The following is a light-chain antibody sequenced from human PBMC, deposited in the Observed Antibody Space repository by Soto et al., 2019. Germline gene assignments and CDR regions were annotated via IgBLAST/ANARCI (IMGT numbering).Light chain of an antibody. J-gene: IGLJ2*01. CDR2: EGY. Sequence: QSALTQPASVSGSPGQSITISCTGTSSDVGTYNLVSWYQQHPGKAPKLIIYEGYKRPSGVSNRFSGSKSGNTASLTISGLQAEDEADYYCSSYAGGSTWVFGGGTKLTVL. CDR3: SSYAGGSTWV. CDR1: SSDVGTYNL. V-gene: IGLV2-23*01.